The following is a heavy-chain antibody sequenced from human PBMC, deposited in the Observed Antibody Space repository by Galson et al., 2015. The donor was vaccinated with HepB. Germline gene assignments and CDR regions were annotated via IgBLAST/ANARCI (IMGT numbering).Heavy chain of an antibody. Sequence: SVKVSCKVSGYTLTELSMHWVRQAPGKGLEWMGGFDPEDGETIYAQKFQGRVTMTEDTSTDTAYMELSSLRSEDTAVYYCATVPFTRYSSSCGFNLWGQGTLVTVSS. CDR2: FDPEDGET. CDR3: ATVPFTRYSSSCGFNL. D-gene: IGHD6-13*01. V-gene: IGHV1-24*01. CDR1: GYTLTELS. J-gene: IGHJ4*02.